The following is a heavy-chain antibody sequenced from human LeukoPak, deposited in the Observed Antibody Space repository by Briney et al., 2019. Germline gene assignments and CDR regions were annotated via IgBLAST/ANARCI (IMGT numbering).Heavy chain of an antibody. D-gene: IGHD4-17*01. J-gene: IGHJ4*02. Sequence: MAGGSLRLSCAASGFTFSGYPMNWVRQAPGKGLEWVSSIRSSSTYKYYADSVKGRFIISRDNAKNSLYLQMSSLRPEDTAVYYCARSGDYGDYGSFDYWGQGTLVTASS. CDR1: GFTFSGYP. CDR3: ARSGDYGDYGSFDY. CDR2: IRSSSTYK. V-gene: IGHV3-21*01.